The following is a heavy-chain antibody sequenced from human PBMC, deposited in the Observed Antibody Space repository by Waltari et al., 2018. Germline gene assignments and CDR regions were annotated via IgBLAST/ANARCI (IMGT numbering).Heavy chain of an antibody. V-gene: IGHV4-4*07. CDR3: AREVVKYDFWSGYYTGDAFDI. J-gene: IGHJ3*02. D-gene: IGHD3-3*01. CDR2: IYTSGST. CDR1: GGSISSYY. Sequence: QVQLQESGPGLVKPSETLSLTCTVSGGSISSYYWSWIRQPAGKGLEWIGRIYTSGSTNYNPSLKSRVTMSVDTSKNQFSLKLSSVTAADTAVYYCAREVVKYDFWSGYYTGDAFDIWGQGTMVTVSS.